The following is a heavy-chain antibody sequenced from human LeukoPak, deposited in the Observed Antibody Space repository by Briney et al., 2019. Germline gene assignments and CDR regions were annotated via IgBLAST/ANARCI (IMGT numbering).Heavy chain of an antibody. Sequence: PSETLSLTCTVSGGSISSSCCSWGWIRQPPGKGLEWIGSAHYSGSTYYNPSLKSRVTISVDTSKNQFSLKLSSVTAADTAVYYCAGLTGTYYYYYMDVWGQGTLVTVSS. V-gene: IGHV4-39*07. J-gene: IGHJ6*03. D-gene: IGHD1-7*01. CDR3: AGLTGTYYYYYMDV. CDR1: GGSISSSCCS. CDR2: AHYSGST.